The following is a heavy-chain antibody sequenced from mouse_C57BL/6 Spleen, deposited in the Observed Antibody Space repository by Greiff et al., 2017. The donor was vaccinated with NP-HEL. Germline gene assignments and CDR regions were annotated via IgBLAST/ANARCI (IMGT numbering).Heavy chain of an antibody. CDR2: FYPGSGSI. D-gene: IGHD1-1*01. Sequence: QVQLQQSGAELVKPGASVKLSCKASGYTFTEYTIHWVKQRSGQGLEWIGWFYPGSGSIKYNEKFKDKATLTADKSSSTVYMELSRLTSEDSAVYFCARHEGQNLLYYGSSGGFAYWGQGTLVTVSA. J-gene: IGHJ3*01. CDR3: ARHEGQNLLYYGSSGGFAY. CDR1: GYTFTEYT. V-gene: IGHV1-62-2*01.